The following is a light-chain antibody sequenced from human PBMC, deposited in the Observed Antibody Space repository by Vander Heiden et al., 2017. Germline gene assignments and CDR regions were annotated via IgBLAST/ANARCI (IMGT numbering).Light chain of an antibody. CDR2: GAS. CDR1: QSVSSNS. V-gene: IGKV3-20*01. CDR3: HQYGSSPLT. J-gene: IGKJ4*01. Sequence: EIVLTQSPGTLSLSQGERVTLSCRASQSVSSNSLAWYQQKPGQAPRLLIYGASSRATGIPDRFSGSGSGTDFTLTISGLEPEDFAVFYCHQYGSSPLTFGGGTKVEIK.